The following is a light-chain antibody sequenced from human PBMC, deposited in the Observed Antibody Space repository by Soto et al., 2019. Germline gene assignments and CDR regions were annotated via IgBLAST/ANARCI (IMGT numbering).Light chain of an antibody. CDR1: QSVSSY. Sequence: EIALTQSPATLSLSPVERATLSCRASQSVSSYLAWYQQKPGQAPRLLIYDASNRATGIPARFSGSGSGTDFTLTISSLEPEDFAVYYCQQRSNWPITFGQGTRLEIK. CDR3: QQRSNWPIT. V-gene: IGKV3-11*01. J-gene: IGKJ5*01. CDR2: DAS.